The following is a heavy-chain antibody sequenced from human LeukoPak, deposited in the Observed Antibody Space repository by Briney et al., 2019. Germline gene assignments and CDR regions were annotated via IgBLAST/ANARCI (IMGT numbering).Heavy chain of an antibody. V-gene: IGHV3-33*01. CDR3: ARGWNYFGY. D-gene: IGHD5-24*01. CDR2: IWYDGSNK. Sequence: PGGSLRLSCAASAFTFSNYAMHWVRQAPGKGLEWVAIIWYDGSNKYYADSVRGRFTISRDNSKNTLYLQMNSLRAEDTAVYYCARGWNYFGYWGQGTLVTVSS. J-gene: IGHJ4*02. CDR1: AFTFSNYA.